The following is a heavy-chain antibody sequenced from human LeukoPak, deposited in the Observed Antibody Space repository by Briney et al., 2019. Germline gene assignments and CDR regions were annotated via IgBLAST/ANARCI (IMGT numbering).Heavy chain of an antibody. V-gene: IGHV4-4*02. CDR1: GGSINSSNW. J-gene: IGHJ5*02. CDR3: ARAEKHRPTAALKS. Sequence: SGTLSLTCAVSGGSINSSNWWSWVRQPPGKGLEWIGEIYHSGSTNYNPSLKSRVTISVDKSKNQFSLKLSSVTAADTAVYYCARAEKHRPTAALKSWGQGTLVTVSS. D-gene: IGHD6-13*01. CDR2: IYHSGST.